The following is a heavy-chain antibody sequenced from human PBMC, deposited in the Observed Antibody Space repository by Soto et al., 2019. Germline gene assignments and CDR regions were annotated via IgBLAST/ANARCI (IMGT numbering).Heavy chain of an antibody. CDR3: AREMGTTVTTEDLHYYYYYYMDV. Sequence: GGSLRLSCAASGFTVSSNYMSWVRQAPGKGLEWVSVIYSGGSTYYADSVKGRFTISRDNSKNTLYLQMNSLRAEDTAVYYCAREMGTTVTTEDLHYYYYYYMDVWGKGTTVTVSS. CDR1: GFTVSSNY. D-gene: IGHD4-4*01. CDR2: IYSGGST. J-gene: IGHJ6*03. V-gene: IGHV3-66*01.